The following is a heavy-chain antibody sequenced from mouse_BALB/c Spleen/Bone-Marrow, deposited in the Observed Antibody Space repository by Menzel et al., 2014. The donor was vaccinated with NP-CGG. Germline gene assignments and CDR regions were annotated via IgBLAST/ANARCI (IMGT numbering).Heavy chain of an antibody. Sequence: VQLQESGAELAKPGASVKMSCKASGYTFTSYWMHWVKQRPGQGLEWIGYINPSTGYTEYNQKFKDKATLTADKSSSTAYMQQSSLTSEDSAVYYCARSNYYGSKDYWGQGTTLTVSS. CDR3: ARSNYYGSKDY. CDR2: INPSTGYT. CDR1: GYTFTSYW. D-gene: IGHD1-1*01. V-gene: IGHV1-7*01. J-gene: IGHJ2*01.